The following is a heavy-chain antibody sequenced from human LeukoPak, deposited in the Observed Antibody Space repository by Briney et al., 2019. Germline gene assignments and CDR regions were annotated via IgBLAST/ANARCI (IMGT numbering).Heavy chain of an antibody. CDR1: GYTFTGYY. CDR3: ARVRIAAAGNFDY. V-gene: IGHV1-2*02. CDR2: INPNSGGT. J-gene: IGHJ4*02. D-gene: IGHD6-13*01. Sequence: ASVKVSCKASGYTFTGYYMHWVRQAPGQGLEWMGWINPNSGGTNYAQKFQGRVTMTRDTSISTAYMELSRLRSDDTAVYYCARVRIAAAGNFDYWGQGTLVTVSS.